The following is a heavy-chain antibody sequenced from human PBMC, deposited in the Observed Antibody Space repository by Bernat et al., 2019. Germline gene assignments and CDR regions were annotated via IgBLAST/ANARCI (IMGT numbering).Heavy chain of an antibody. J-gene: IGHJ3*02. D-gene: IGHD2-21*02. V-gene: IGHV3-48*01. CDR1: GITFSNYS. CDR2: ISSSGTTT. Sequence: EVQLVESGGGLVQPGGSLRLSCAASGITFSNYSMNWVRQAPGKGLEWLSYISSSGTTTYYADSPKGRFTITRDNAKNSLYLQVNRLRAADTALYYCAVYCGGDWYRAFDICGQGTMLTVSS. CDR3: AVYCGGDWYRAFDI.